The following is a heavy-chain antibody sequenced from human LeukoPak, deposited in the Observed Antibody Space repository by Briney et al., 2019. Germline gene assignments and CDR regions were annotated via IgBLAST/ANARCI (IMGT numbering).Heavy chain of an antibody. J-gene: IGHJ4*02. CDR2: TYYRSKWYN. CDR1: GDTVSSNSAA. D-gene: IGHD3-16*01. V-gene: IGHV6-1*01. CDR3: AKGGGSLDY. Sequence: SQTLSLTCAISGDTVSSNSAAWGWIRQSPSRGLEWLGRTYYRSKWYNDYAVSVKSRITINPDTSKNQFSLQLNSVTPEDTAVYYCAKGGGSLDYWGQGTLVTVSS.